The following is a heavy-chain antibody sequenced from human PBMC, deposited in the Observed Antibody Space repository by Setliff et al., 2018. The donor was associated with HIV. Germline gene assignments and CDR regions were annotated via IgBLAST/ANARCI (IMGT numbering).Heavy chain of an antibody. J-gene: IGHJ4*02. Sequence: SVKVSCKASGGTFSSYGVNWVRQAPGQGLEWMGGIFPFFGSANYAQKFQGRVTITADVSTSSIYMELSSLTSEDTAVYYCARGPAWVGGSYHFDHWGLGTLVTVSS. V-gene: IGHV1-69*13. CDR1: GGTFSSYG. CDR3: ARGPAWVGGSYHFDH. D-gene: IGHD1-26*01. CDR2: IFPFFGSA.